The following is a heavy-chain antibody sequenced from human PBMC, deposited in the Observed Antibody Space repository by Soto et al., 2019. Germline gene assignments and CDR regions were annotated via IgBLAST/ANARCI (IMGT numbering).Heavy chain of an antibody. CDR3: ARHGYNYGGGYFAY. D-gene: IGHD5-18*01. Sequence: EVQLVESGGGLVQPGGSLRLSCAASGVTVSSNYMSWVRQAPGKGLEWVSVIYSGGSTYYADSVKGRFTISRDNSKNTLYLQMNSLGAEDTAVYYCARHGYNYGGGYFAYWGQGTLVTVSS. CDR2: IYSGGST. CDR1: GVTVSSNY. J-gene: IGHJ4*02. V-gene: IGHV3-66*04.